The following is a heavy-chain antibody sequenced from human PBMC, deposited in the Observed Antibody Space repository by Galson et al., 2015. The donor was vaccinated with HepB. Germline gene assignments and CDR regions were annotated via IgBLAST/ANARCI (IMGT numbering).Heavy chain of an antibody. V-gene: IGHV1-2*06. CDR2: INPNSGGT. D-gene: IGHD3-10*01. CDR1: GYTFTGYY. CDR3: ARDYYGSHNWFDP. Sequence: SVKVSCKASGYTFTGYYMHWVRQAPGQGLEWMGRINPNSGGTNYAQKFQGRVTMTRDTSISTAYMELSRLRSDDTAVYYGARDYYGSHNWFDPWGQGTLVTVSS. J-gene: IGHJ5*02.